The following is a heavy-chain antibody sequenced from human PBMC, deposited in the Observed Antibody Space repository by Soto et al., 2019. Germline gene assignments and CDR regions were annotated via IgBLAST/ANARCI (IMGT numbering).Heavy chain of an antibody. CDR3: ARAFVVCYDLYGAFDI. CDR2: IWYDGSNK. Sequence: QVQLVESGGGVVQPGRSLRLSCAASGFTFSSYGMHWVRKAPGKGLEWVAVIWYDGSNKYYADSVKGRFTISRDNSKNTLYLQMNSLRAGATAVDYCARAFVVCYDLYGAFDIWGQGTMVTVSS. D-gene: IGHD5-12*01. V-gene: IGHV3-33*01. CDR1: GFTFSSYG. J-gene: IGHJ3*02.